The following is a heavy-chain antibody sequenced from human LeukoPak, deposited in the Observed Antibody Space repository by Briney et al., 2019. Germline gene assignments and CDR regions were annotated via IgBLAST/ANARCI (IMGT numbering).Heavy chain of an antibody. D-gene: IGHD2-15*01. J-gene: IGHJ4*02. CDR2: IYYSGNT. CDR1: GGSINSSSYY. CDR3: ASCSDGSCYSAFYFDY. Sequence: PSETLSLTCSVSGGSINSSSYYWGWIRQPPGKGLEWIGSIYYSGNTYYNPSLKSRVTISVDTSKNQFSLKLTSVTAADTAVYFCASCSDGSCYSAFYFDYWGQGTLVTVSS. V-gene: IGHV4-39*07.